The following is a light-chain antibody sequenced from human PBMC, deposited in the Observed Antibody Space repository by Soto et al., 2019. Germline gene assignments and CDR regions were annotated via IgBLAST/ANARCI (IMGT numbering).Light chain of an antibody. CDR2: ATS. Sequence: ALQMTQSPSSLSASVGDRVTITCRASQDIRTELGWYQQKPGKAPKLLIYATSTSQSGVPSRFSGSGSGTDFTLTISSLQPEDFATYYCLQDYNYPRTFGQGTKVEIK. V-gene: IGKV1-6*01. CDR1: QDIRTE. J-gene: IGKJ1*01. CDR3: LQDYNYPRT.